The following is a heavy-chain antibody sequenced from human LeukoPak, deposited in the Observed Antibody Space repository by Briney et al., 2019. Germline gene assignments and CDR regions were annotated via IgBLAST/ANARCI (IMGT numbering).Heavy chain of an antibody. V-gene: IGHV4-59*08. Sequence: PLEALSLTRTDSGGSLSSYYRSWVWRPPGRGLGWVGYIYFSGGTNYNPSLQRRVTIPVETSTQRFSLKLNSVAAVDTAVYYCARPAPYSSGWYYFDFGGQGTLVTVSS. CDR3: ARPAPYSSGWYYFDF. CDR1: GGSLSSYY. CDR2: IYFSGGT. D-gene: IGHD6-19*01. J-gene: IGHJ4*02.